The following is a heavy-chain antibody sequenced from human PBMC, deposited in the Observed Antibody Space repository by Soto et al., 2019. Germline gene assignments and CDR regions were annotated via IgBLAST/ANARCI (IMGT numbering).Heavy chain of an antibody. CDR3: AKLPGYNWKYYFDY. Sequence: GGSLRLSCAVAGIKLSSYAMSWVRQTPGKGLEWVSSISGSGDTTYYADSAKGRFTISRDNSKSSVFLQMDSLTAEDTAMYYCAKLPGYNWKYYFDYWGRGTLVTVSS. V-gene: IGHV3-23*01. D-gene: IGHD1-1*01. CDR1: GIKLSSYA. CDR2: ISGSGDTT. J-gene: IGHJ4*02.